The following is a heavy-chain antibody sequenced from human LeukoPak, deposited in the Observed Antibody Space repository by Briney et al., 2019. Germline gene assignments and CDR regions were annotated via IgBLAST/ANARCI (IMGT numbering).Heavy chain of an antibody. CDR3: ASYYCSGGTCYLGDNWFDP. V-gene: IGHV4-61*02. D-gene: IGHD2-15*01. Sequence: SETLSLTCTVSGVSISSGTYYWSWIRQPAGKGLEWIGRIHSTGSTTYNPSLKNRVTISVDPSKNEFSLKLNSVTAADTAVYYCASYYCSGGTCYLGDNWFDPWGQGTLVTVSS. J-gene: IGHJ5*02. CDR2: IHSTGST. CDR1: GVSISSGTYY.